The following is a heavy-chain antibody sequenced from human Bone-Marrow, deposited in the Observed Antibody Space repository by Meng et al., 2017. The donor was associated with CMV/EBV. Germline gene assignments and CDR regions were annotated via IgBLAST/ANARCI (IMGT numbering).Heavy chain of an antibody. CDR1: GFTFSSYA. J-gene: IGHJ4*02. CDR3: AKTGGYYLYYFDY. Sequence: GESLKISCAASGFTFSSYAMSWVRQAPGKGLEWVSAISGSGGSTYYADSVKDRFTISRDNSKNTLYLQMNSLRAEDTAVYYCAKTGGYYLYYFDYWGQGTLVTVSS. CDR2: ISGSGGST. V-gene: IGHV3-23*01. D-gene: IGHD3-22*01.